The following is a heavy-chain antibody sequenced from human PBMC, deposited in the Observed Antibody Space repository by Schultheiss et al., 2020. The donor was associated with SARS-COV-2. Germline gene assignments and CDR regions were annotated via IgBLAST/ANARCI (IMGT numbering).Heavy chain of an antibody. D-gene: IGHD4-17*01. V-gene: IGHV4-59*02. J-gene: IGHJ4*02. Sequence: GSLRLSCAVYGGSVSGHYWSWIRQPPGRGLEWIGYLYYTGNTNYNPSLKSRVTISVDTSKNQFSLKLSSVTAADTAVYYCARVCGDYGRRYTLDYWGQGTLVTVSS. CDR1: GGSVSGHY. CDR2: LYYTGNT. CDR3: ARVCGDYGRRYTLDY.